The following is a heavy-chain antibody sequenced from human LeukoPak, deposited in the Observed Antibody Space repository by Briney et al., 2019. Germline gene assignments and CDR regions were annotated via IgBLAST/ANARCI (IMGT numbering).Heavy chain of an antibody. CDR3: AREGNGYCSGGSCGNWFDP. CDR2: INPSDSYT. V-gene: IGHV5-10-1*01. Sequence: GKSLGISCKGSGYSFTSYWISWVRQMPGKGLEWMGRINPSDSYTNYSPSFQGHVTISADKSISTAYLQWSSLKASDTAMYYCAREGNGYCSGGSCGNWFDPWGQGTLVTVSS. CDR1: GYSFTSYW. D-gene: IGHD2-15*01. J-gene: IGHJ5*02.